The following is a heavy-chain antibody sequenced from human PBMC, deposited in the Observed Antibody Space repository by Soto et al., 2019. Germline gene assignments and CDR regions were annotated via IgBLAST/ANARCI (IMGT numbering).Heavy chain of an antibody. D-gene: IGHD3-16*01. Sequence: PGGSLRLSCGAPGVTFKDYGMHWVRQAPGKGLEWVAVISYDGKQTYYADSVKGRSTISKDKSKRTLFLQMNSLRVDDTAVYYCARDGWGSNWYFDLWGRGTLVTVS. V-gene: IGHV3-30*03. CDR1: GVTFKDYG. CDR2: ISYDGKQT. CDR3: ARDGWGSNWYFDL. J-gene: IGHJ2*01.